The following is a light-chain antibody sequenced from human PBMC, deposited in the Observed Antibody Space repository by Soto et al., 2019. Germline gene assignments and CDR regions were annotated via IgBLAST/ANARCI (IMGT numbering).Light chain of an antibody. CDR1: QSVNNY. Sequence: EIVLTQSPATLSLSPGERATLSCRASQSVNNYLAWFQQIPGQAPRLLIYDASTRATGIPARFSGSGSGTDFSLTISRLEPEDFAVYYCQHYDSARWTFGLGTKWIS. V-gene: IGKV3-11*01. J-gene: IGKJ1*01. CDR3: QHYDSARWT. CDR2: DAS.